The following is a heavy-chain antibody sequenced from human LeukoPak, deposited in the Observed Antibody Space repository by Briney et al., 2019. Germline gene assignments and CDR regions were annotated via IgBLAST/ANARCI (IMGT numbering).Heavy chain of an antibody. J-gene: IGHJ4*02. Sequence: ASVKVSCEASGYTFTGYYMHWVRQAPGQGLEWMGWINPNSGGTNYAQKFQGRVTMTRDTSISTAYMELSRLRSDDTAVYYCARDPRTTIFGVVTPFDYWGQGTLVTVSS. CDR3: ARDPRTTIFGVVTPFDY. CDR2: INPNSGGT. V-gene: IGHV1-2*02. D-gene: IGHD3-3*01. CDR1: GYTFTGYY.